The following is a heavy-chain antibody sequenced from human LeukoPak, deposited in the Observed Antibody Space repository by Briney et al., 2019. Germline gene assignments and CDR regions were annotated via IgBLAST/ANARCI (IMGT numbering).Heavy chain of an antibody. Sequence: PGGSLRLSCAASGFTFSSYSMNWVRQAPGKGLEWVSYISSSSSTIKYAESVKGRFTISRDNAKNSLYLQMNSLRDEDTAVYYCARGRLAVAGWIDYWGQGTLVTVSS. CDR3: ARGRLAVAGWIDY. D-gene: IGHD6-19*01. J-gene: IGHJ4*02. V-gene: IGHV3-48*02. CDR2: ISSSSSTI. CDR1: GFTFSSYS.